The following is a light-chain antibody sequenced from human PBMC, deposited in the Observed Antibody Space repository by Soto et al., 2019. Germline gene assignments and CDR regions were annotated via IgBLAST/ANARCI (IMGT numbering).Light chain of an antibody. J-gene: IGKJ1*01. V-gene: IGKV1-5*01. CDR1: QSISSW. Sequence: DIQMTLSPSPLSASVGDRVTITCRASQSISSWLAWYQQKPGKAPKLLIYDASSLESGVPSRFSGSGSGTEFTLTISSLQPDDFATYYCQQYNSYWTFGQGTKVDIK. CDR3: QQYNSYWT. CDR2: DAS.